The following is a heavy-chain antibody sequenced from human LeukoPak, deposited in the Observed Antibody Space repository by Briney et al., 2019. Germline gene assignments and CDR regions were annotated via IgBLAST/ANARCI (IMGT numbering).Heavy chain of an antibody. D-gene: IGHD3-10*01. Sequence: GGSLRLSCAASGFTFSSYSMNWVRQAPGKGLEWVSSISSSSSYIYYADSVKGRFTISRDNAKNSLYLQMNSLRAQDKAVFYCASKAMGRGALDHWGQGTLVTVSS. CDR3: ASKAMGRGALDH. CDR2: ISSSSSYI. CDR1: GFTFSSYS. J-gene: IGHJ4*02. V-gene: IGHV3-21*01.